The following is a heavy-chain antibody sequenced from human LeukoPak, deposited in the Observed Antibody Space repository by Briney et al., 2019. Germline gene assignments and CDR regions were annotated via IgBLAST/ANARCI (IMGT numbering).Heavy chain of an antibody. CDR2: MNPNSGNT. J-gene: IGHJ4*02. Sequence: ASVKVSCKASGYTFTSYDINWVRQATGQGLEWMGWMNPNSGNTGYAQKFQGRVTMTTDTSTSTAYMELRSLRSDDTAVYYCARVSSIVVVVAASDYWGQGTLVTVSS. D-gene: IGHD2-15*01. CDR1: GYTFTSYD. CDR3: ARVSSIVVVVAASDY. V-gene: IGHV1-8*01.